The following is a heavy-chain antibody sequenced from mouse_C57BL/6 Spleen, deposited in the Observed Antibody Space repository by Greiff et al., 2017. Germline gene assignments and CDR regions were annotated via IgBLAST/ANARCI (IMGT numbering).Heavy chain of an antibody. CDR1: GFSLTSYG. V-gene: IGHV2-5*01. CDR2: IWRGGST. D-gene: IGHD3-2*02. CDR3: AKAPTAQATSYAMDY. J-gene: IGHJ4*01. Sequence: VQRVESGPGLVQPSQSLSITCTVSGFSLTSYGVHWVRQSPGKGLEWLGVIWRGGSTDYNAAFMSRLSITKDNSKSQVFFKMNSLQADDTAIYYCAKAPTAQATSYAMDYWGQGTSVTVSS.